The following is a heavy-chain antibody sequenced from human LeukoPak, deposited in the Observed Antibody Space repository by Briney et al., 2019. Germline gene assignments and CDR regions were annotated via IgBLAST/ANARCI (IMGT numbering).Heavy chain of an antibody. CDR2: IVVGSGNT. D-gene: IGHD4-17*01. V-gene: IGHV1-58*02. Sequence: SVKVSCKASGFTFTSSAMQWVRQARGQRLEWIGWIVVGSGNTNYAQKFQERVTITRDMSTSTAYMELSRLRSDDTAVYYCARVRRGYYYMDVWGKGTTVTISS. CDR1: GFTFTSSA. J-gene: IGHJ6*03. CDR3: ARVRRGYYYMDV.